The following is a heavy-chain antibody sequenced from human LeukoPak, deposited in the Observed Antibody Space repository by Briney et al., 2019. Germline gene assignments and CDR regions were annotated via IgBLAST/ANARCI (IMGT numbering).Heavy chain of an antibody. CDR2: VHYSGGA. CDR1: GASISGFF. CDR3: ARASTYGLASSYYAGFDY. D-gene: IGHD3-10*01. Sequence: SETLSLTCSVSGASISGFFWDWLRQPPGKGLEWIGYVHYSGGATYNPSLASRVTMSIDTSKNQFSLILTSVTAAGTAVYYCARASTYGLASSYYAGFDYWGQGVLVSVSA. V-gene: IGHV4-59*01. J-gene: IGHJ4*02.